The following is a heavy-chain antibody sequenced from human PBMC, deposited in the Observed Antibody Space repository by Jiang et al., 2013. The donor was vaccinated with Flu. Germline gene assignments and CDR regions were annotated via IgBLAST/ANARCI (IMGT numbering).Heavy chain of an antibody. D-gene: IGHD4-23*01. CDR3: ARHRRFQTVEGFDY. CDR2: IYYSGTN. J-gene: IGHJ4*02. Sequence: LLKPSETLSLTCTVSGDSITSNTYYWAWIRQPPGKGLEWIGSIYYSGTNNYKPALRSRVTISVDTSKSQFSLNLNSVTAADTAVYYCARHRRFQTVEGFDYWGQGTLVTVSS. V-gene: IGHV4-39*01. CDR1: GDSITSNTYY.